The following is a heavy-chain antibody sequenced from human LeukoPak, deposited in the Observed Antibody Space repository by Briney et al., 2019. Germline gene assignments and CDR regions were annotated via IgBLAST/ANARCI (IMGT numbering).Heavy chain of an antibody. CDR2: ISGYNGNT. V-gene: IGHV1-18*01. J-gene: IGHJ1*01. D-gene: IGHD6-13*01. Sequence: ASVKVSCKASGYTFTSHGISWVRKATGQGLEWMGWISGYNGNTNYAQKFQGRVTMTTDTSTSTAYMELRSLTSDDTAVYYCARDARLRYSSSWYEGNFQHWGQGTLVTVSS. CDR1: GYTFTSHG. CDR3: ARDARLRYSSSWYEGNFQH.